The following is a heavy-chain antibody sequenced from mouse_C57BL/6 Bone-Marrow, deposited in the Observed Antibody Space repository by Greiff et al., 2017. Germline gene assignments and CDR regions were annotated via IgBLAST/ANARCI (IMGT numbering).Heavy chain of an antibody. CDR3: VRHSSAGQGGWFAY. D-gene: IGHD3-2*02. J-gene: IGHJ3*01. V-gene: IGHV10-1*01. CDR1: GFSFNTYA. Sequence: EVMLVESGGGLVQPKGSLKLSCAASGFSFNTYAMNWVRQAPGKGLEWVARIRSKSNNYATYYADSVKDRFTISRDDSESMLYLQMNNLKTEDTAMYYCVRHSSAGQGGWFAYWGQGTLVTVSA. CDR2: IRSKSNNYAT.